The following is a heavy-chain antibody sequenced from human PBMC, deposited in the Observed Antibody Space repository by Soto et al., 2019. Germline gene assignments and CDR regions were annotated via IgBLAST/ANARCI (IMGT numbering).Heavy chain of an antibody. CDR3: ARDREGIAAAGTGYYYGMDV. D-gene: IGHD6-13*01. V-gene: IGHV3-7*05. CDR2: IKQDGSEK. CDR1: GFTFSSYW. J-gene: IGHJ6*02. Sequence: EVQLVESGGGWVQPGGSLRLSCAASGFTFSSYWMSWVRQAPGKGLEWVANIKQDGSEKYYVDSVKGRFTISRDNAKNSLYLQMNSLRAEDTAVYYCARDREGIAAAGTGYYYGMDVWGQGTTVTVSS.